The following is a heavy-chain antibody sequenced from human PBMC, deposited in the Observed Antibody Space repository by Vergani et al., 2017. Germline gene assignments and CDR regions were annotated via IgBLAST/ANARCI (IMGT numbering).Heavy chain of an antibody. D-gene: IGHD1-26*01. CDR1: GFTFSSYA. CDR2: IGNGGDSA. J-gene: IGHJ3*02. Sequence: EVQLLESGGGLVQPGGSLRLSCAASGFTFSSYAMRWVRQAPGKGLEWVSAIGNGGDSAFYRDSVKGRFTISRDNSKNTLYLQVNSLRAEDTAVYFCARTFGSTGSGGFDIWCQGTMVTVSS. CDR3: ARTFGSTGSGGFDI. V-gene: IGHV3-23*01.